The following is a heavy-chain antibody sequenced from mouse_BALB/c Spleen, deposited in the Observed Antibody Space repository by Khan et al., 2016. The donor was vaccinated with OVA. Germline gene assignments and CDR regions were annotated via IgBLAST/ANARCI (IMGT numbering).Heavy chain of an antibody. J-gene: IGHJ4*01. D-gene: IGHD4-1*01. CDR2: ISYNGSYT. V-gene: IGHV5-4*02. CDR3: ERRDWAMDY. Sequence: EVELVESGGGLVKPGGSLKLSCAASGFTFSDYCMYWVRQTPEKRLEWVATISYNGSYTYYPDSVKGRFTISRDNAKNNLYLQLSSLISEDTAMYYCERRDWAMDYWGQGTSVTVSS. CDR1: GFTFSDYC.